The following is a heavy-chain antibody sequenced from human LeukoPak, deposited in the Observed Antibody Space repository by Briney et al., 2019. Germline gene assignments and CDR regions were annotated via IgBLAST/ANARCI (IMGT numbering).Heavy chain of an antibody. D-gene: IGHD3-10*01. CDR3: AKGTTMVRSHFDY. J-gene: IGHJ4*02. CDR1: GLTFYSYG. CDR2: ISDSGASR. V-gene: IGHV3-23*01. Sequence: GGSLRLSCAAPGLTFYSYGVSWVRQAPGKGLEWVSVISDSGASRYYADSVKGRFTISRDNSKNTLYLQMISLRAEDTAVYYCAKGTTMVRSHFDYWGQGTLVTVSS.